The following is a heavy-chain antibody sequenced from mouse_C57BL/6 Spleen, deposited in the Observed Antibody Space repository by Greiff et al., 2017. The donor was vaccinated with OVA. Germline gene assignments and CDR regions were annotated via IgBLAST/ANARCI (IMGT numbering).Heavy chain of an antibody. D-gene: IGHD1-1*01. CDR3: TRDRRTTGVEDYAMDD. V-gene: IGHV5-9-1*02. Sequence: EVMLVESGAGLVKPGGSLKLSCAASGFTFSSYAMSWVRQTPEKRLEWVASISSGGDYIYYEDNVKGRFTISRDNARNTLYLQMSSLKSEDTAMYYCTRDRRTTGVEDYAMDDWGQGTSVTVSS. CDR2: ISSGGDYI. J-gene: IGHJ4*01. CDR1: GFTFSSYA.